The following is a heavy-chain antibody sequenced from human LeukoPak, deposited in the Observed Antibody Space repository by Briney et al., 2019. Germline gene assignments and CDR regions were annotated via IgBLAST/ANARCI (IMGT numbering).Heavy chain of an antibody. D-gene: IGHD2-2*01. CDR2: IYYSGTT. J-gene: IGHJ6*02. V-gene: IGHV4-61*01. CDR1: GVSVSSASYY. CDR3: ARDRCASTNCYAGYYYGTDV. Sequence: SETLSLTCTVSGVSVSSASYYWSWIRQATGQGLEWIGFIYYSGTTKYNPSLKSRVTISIDTSRNQFSLKLNSVTAADTAVYYCARDRCASTNCYAGYYYGTDVWGQGTTVTVSS.